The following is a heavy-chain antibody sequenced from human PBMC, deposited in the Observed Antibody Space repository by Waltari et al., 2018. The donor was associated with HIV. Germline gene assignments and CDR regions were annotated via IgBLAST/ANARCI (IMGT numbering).Heavy chain of an antibody. CDR3: AKVGAYKRYYFDL. CDR2: ISGSGNST. V-gene: IGHV3-23*01. D-gene: IGHD1-1*01. CDR1: GFTFSNYA. Sequence: EVQLLEYGGGLVQPGGPLRPSCAASGFTFSNYAMSWVRQAPGEGLGWVSAISGSGNSTYYADSVKGRFTISRDSSKNTLYLQINSLRAEDTAVYYCAKVGAYKRYYFDLWGQGTLVTVSS. J-gene: IGHJ4*02.